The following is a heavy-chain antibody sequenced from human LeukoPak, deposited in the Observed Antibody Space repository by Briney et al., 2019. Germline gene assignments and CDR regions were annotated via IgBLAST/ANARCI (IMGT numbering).Heavy chain of an antibody. CDR2: ISASGGST. Sequence: GGSLRLSCAASGFTFSSYGMSWVRQAPGKGLEWVSAISASGGSTYYADSVKGRFTISRDNSKNTLYLQMNSLRAEDTAVYYCARDGGSYYYYGMDVWGQGTTVTVSS. J-gene: IGHJ6*02. V-gene: IGHV3-23*01. D-gene: IGHD2-15*01. CDR1: GFTFSSYG. CDR3: ARDGGSYYYYGMDV.